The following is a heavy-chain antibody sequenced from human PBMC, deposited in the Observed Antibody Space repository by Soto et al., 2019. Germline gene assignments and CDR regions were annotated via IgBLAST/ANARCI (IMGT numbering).Heavy chain of an antibody. D-gene: IGHD6-19*01. V-gene: IGHV1-69*01. Sequence: QAQLEQSGGEVKKPGSSVKVSCKASRVAFSKFIVTWVLQAPGLGLEWVGGIIPIFGTANYAQKFQGRVTITADDSTSTSYMEVKNLRSEDTAVYYCAKVRYSSPMGYYYGIDVWGQCTTVTVSS. CDR2: IIPIFGTA. J-gene: IGHJ6*02. CDR1: RVAFSKFI. CDR3: AKVRYSSPMGYYYGIDV.